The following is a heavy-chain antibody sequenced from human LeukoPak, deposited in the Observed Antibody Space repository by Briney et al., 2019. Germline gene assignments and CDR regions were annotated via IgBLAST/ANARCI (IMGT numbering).Heavy chain of an antibody. J-gene: IGHJ4*02. Sequence: AGGSLRLPCAASGFTFSSYAMSWVRQAPGKGLEWVSAISGSGGSTYYADSVKGRFTISRDNSKNTMYLQMNSLRAEDTAVYYCAKRIQSAMAMGYWGQGTLVTVSS. D-gene: IGHD5-18*01. CDR3: AKRIQSAMAMGY. CDR2: ISGSGGST. CDR1: GFTFSSYA. V-gene: IGHV3-23*01.